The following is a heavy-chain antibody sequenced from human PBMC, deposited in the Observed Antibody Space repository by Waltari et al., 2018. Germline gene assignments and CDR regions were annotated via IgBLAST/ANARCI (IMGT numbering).Heavy chain of an antibody. V-gene: IGHV3-23*01. D-gene: IGHD6-19*01. Sequence: EVQLLESGGGLVQPGGSLRLSCAASGFTFSSYAMSWVRQGPGKGLRWVSAIRVIGGRKYYADSVKVRFTISRDNAKNTLYLQMNSLRAEDTAVYYCAKDLSIAVAGMDPWGQGTLVTVSS. CDR1: GFTFSSYA. J-gene: IGHJ5*02. CDR2: IRVIGGRK. CDR3: AKDLSIAVAGMDP.